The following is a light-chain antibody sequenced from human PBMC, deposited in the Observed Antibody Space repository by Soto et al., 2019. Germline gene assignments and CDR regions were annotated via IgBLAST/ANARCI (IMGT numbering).Light chain of an antibody. CDR1: SSDVGGCDY. J-gene: IGLJ1*01. CDR3: SSYTGGNPSYV. Sequence: QSVLTQPPSASGSPGQSVTISCTGTSSDVGGCDYVSWYQQHPGKAPKLMIYEVTIRPSGVSDRFSGSKSGNTASLTVSGLQAEDEADYYCSSYTGGNPSYVFGTGPKVTVL. CDR2: EVT. V-gene: IGLV2-8*01.